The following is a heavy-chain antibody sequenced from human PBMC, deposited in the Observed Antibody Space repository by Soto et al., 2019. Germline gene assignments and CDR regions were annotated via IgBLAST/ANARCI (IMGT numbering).Heavy chain of an antibody. CDR2: TYYRSKWNS. CDR1: GDSVSRTSVA. J-gene: IGHJ4*02. Sequence: QVQLHQSGPGLVKPSQTLSLTCAISGDSVSRTSVAWNWIRQSPSRGLEWLGRTYYRSKWNSDYAVSVRRPITINPDTSKSQFSLQLNSVTPEDTAVYYCVRGQFSAFDCWGQGTLVTVSS. V-gene: IGHV6-1*01. CDR3: VRGQFSAFDC.